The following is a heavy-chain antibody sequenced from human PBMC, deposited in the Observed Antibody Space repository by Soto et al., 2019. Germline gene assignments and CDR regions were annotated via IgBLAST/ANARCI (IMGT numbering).Heavy chain of an antibody. CDR3: ARALDFWSAYFDY. D-gene: IGHD3-3*01. CDR1: GFTLSTYA. V-gene: IGHV3-23*01. J-gene: IGHJ4*02. CDR2: ITGSGGGT. Sequence: PGGSLRLSCVASGFTLSTYAMSWVRQAPGKGLEWVSGITGSGGGTYYADSVKGRFTISRDNSKNTLYLQMNSLRTEDTAVYYCARALDFWSAYFDYWGQGSLVTVSS.